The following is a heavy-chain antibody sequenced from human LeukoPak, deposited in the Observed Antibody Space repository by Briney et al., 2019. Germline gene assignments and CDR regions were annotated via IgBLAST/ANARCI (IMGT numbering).Heavy chain of an antibody. V-gene: IGHV3-48*03. CDR1: GFTFSSYE. CDR3: ARPQGYCSGGSCYSLDYYYYGMDA. J-gene: IGHJ6*02. Sequence: GGSLRLSCAASGFTFSSYEMNWVRQAPGKGLERVSYISSSGSTIYYADSVKGRFTISRDNAKNSLYLQMNSLRAEDTAVYYCARPQGYCSGGSCYSLDYYYYGMDAWGQGTTVTVSS. D-gene: IGHD2-15*01. CDR2: ISSSGSTI.